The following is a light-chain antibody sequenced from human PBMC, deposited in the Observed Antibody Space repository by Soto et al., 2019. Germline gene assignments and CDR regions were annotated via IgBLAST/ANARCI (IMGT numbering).Light chain of an antibody. CDR1: QSISSY. CDR3: QQSYITPWT. CDR2: AAS. Sequence: DIQMTQSPSSLSASVGDRVTITCRASQSISSYLNWYQQKPGKAPKLLSYAASRLQSGVPSRFSGSGSGTDFTLNISSLQPEDFATYYCQQSYITPWTFGQGTKVEIK. J-gene: IGKJ1*01. V-gene: IGKV1-39*01.